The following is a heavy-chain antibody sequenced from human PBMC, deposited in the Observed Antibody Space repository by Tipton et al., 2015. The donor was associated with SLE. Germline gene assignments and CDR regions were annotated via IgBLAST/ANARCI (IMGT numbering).Heavy chain of an antibody. CDR2: ISSSSSYK. CDR1: GFTFSSYS. Sequence: SLRLSCAASGFTFSSYSMNWVRRAPGKGLKWVSSISSSSSYKYYAVSVKGRFTISRDNSKNTLYLQMNSLRAEDTAVYYCARRFNGYNDFWSRGYFDYWGQGTLVTVSS. D-gene: IGHD3-3*01. CDR3: ARRFNGYNDFWSRGYFDY. V-gene: IGHV3-21*04. J-gene: IGHJ4*02.